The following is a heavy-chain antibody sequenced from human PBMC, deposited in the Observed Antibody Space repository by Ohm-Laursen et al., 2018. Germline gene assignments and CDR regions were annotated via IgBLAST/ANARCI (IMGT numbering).Heavy chain of an antibody. CDR1: GGSISSYY. J-gene: IGHJ3*02. CDR2: IYTSGST. D-gene: IGHD3-22*01. Sequence: GTLSLTCTVSGGSISSYYWSWIRQPAGKGLEWIGRIYTSGSTNYNPSLKSRVTMSVDTSKNQFSLKLSSVTAADTAVYYCARGLSVIVVVIKAFDIWGQGTMVTVSS. CDR3: ARGLSVIVVVIKAFDI. V-gene: IGHV4-4*07.